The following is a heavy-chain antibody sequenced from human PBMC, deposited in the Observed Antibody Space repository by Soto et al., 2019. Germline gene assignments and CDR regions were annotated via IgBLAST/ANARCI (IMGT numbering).Heavy chain of an antibody. V-gene: IGHV3-30*03. CDR2: ISYDGSNK. CDR1: GFTFSSYG. CDR3: ARDPGWGEITTALDY. D-gene: IGHD3-16*01. Sequence: GGSLRLSCAASGFTFSSYGMHWVRQAPGKGLEWVAVISYDGSNKYYADSVKGRFTISRDNSKNTLYLQMNSLRAEDTAVYYCARDPGWGEITTALDYWGQGTLVRVSS. J-gene: IGHJ4*02.